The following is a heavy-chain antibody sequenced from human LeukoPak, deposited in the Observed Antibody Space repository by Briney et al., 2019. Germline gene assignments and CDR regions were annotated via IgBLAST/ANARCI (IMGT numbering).Heavy chain of an antibody. CDR2: IDPSGCST. J-gene: IGHJ4*02. CDR3: ARGSTYCSSISCPMINCDY. V-gene: IGHV1-46*01. CDR1: GYAFTSYY. Sequence: ASVKVSCKASGYAFTSYYIHWVRQATGHGLEWMGIIDPSGCSTRYPQKFQGRVTMTGDTSTSTVYMELSSLRFEDTAVYYCARGSTYCSSISCPMINCDYWGRGTLVTVSS. D-gene: IGHD2-2*01.